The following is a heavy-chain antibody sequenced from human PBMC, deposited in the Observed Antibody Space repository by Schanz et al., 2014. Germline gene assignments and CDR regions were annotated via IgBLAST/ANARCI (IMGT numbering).Heavy chain of an antibody. CDR1: GGSISSGTYY. CDR2: ISTSGST. D-gene: IGHD5-12*01. CDR3: AGGRGEVATIFHYYYFYYMDV. Sequence: QVQLQESGPGLVKPSQTLSLSCSVSGGSISSGTYYWNWIRQPAGKGLEWIGRISTSGSTNYNPSRKSRLAISLDTSKTHLSLKLSSVPAADTAVYYCAGGRGEVATIFHYYYFYYMDVWGKGTTVSVSS. V-gene: IGHV4-61*02. J-gene: IGHJ6*03.